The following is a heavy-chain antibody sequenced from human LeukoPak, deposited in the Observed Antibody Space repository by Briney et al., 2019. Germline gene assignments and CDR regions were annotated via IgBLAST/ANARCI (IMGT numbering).Heavy chain of an antibody. V-gene: IGHV6-1*01. CDR1: GDSVSSNSAA. CDR2: TFYRSKWYT. D-gene: IGHD3-16*01. CDR3: ARVFGDHFWYFDL. J-gene: IGHJ2*01. Sequence: SQTLSLTCDISGDSVSSNSAAWNWIRQSPSRGLEWLGRTFYRSKWYTNYAVSVKSRIIINPDTSKNQFSLQLNSVTPEDTAVYYCARVFGDHFWYFDLWGRGTLVTVSS.